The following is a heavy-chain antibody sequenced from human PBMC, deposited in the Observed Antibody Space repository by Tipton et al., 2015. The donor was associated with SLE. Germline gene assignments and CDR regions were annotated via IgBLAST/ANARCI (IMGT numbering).Heavy chain of an antibody. J-gene: IGHJ4*02. CDR2: VDNSGSA. D-gene: IGHD3-16*01. CDR1: GVSIRSYF. CDR3: TRSGLEYVWGPD. V-gene: IGHV4-59*01. Sequence: TLSLTCTVSGVSIRSYFWSWIRQPPGKGLELIGFVDNSGSAGYTPSPKSRVTISSDTSKNQLSLKLSSVTAADTAVYYCTRSGLEYVWGPDWGQGTLVTVSS.